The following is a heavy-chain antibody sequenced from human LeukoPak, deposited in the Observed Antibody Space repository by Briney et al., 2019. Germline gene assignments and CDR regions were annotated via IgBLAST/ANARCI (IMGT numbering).Heavy chain of an antibody. J-gene: IGHJ5*02. CDR1: GGSFSGYY. D-gene: IGHD3-10*01. CDR3: ARGTGSGGYHGWFDP. CDR2: VNHSGST. Sequence: SETLSLTCAVYGGSFSGYYWSWIRQPPGKGLEWIGEVNHSGSTNYNPSLKSRVTISVDTSKNQFSLKLSSVTAADTAVYYCARGTGSGGYHGWFDPWGQGTLVTVSS. V-gene: IGHV4-34*01.